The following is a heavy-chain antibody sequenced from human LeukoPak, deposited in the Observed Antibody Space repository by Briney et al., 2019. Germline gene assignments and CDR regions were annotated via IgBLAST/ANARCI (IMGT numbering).Heavy chain of an antibody. J-gene: IGHJ4*02. V-gene: IGHV3-33*01. D-gene: IGHD6-19*01. CDR2: IWYDGSNK. CDR1: GFTFSSYG. Sequence: PGRSLRLSCAASGFTFSSYGMHWVRQAPGKGLVWVAVIWYDGSNKYYADSVKGRFTISRDNSKNTLYLQMNSLRAEDTAVYYCARSGRSGWYPYWGQGTLVTVSS. CDR3: ARSGRSGWYPY.